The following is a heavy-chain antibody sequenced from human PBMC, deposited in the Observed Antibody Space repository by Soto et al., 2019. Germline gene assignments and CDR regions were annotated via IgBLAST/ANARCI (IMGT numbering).Heavy chain of an antibody. V-gene: IGHV1-18*01. CDR1: GYTFTSYG. D-gene: IGHD3-3*01. Sequence: ASVKVSCKASGYTFTSYGISWVRQAPGQGREWMGWISAYNGNTNYAQKLQGRVTMTTDTSTSTAYMELRSLRSDDTAVYYCARDQPVLRFLGWLWEGNYYYGMDVWGQGTTVTVSS. CDR3: ARDQPVLRFLGWLWEGNYYYGMDV. J-gene: IGHJ6*02. CDR2: ISAYNGNT.